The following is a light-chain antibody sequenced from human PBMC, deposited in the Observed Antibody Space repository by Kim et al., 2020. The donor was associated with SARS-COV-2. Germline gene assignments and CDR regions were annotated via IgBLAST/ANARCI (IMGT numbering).Light chain of an antibody. CDR2: GKN. CDR1: SLRSYY. CDR3: NSRNSNANVV. J-gene: IGLJ2*01. V-gene: IGLV3-19*01. Sequence: SSELTQDPAVSVALGQTVRITCQGDSLRSYYATWYQQKPGQAPILVIYGKNNRPSGIPDRFSGSSSGNTASLTITGTQAGDEADYYFNSRNSNANVVLGG.